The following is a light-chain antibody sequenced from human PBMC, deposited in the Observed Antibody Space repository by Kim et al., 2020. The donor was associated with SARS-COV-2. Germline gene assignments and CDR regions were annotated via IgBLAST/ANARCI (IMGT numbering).Light chain of an antibody. CDR2: YDS. Sequence: APGKADRINCKEDDIRSKCLCWYQQKPGPAPLLVIYYDSDRPTGIPGRFSGSSSGNTAALTISGVEADDEADYYCQVRDSSGDHVVFGGGTKVTVL. CDR1: DIRSKC. J-gene: IGLJ2*01. CDR3: QVRDSSGDHVV. V-gene: IGLV3-21*04.